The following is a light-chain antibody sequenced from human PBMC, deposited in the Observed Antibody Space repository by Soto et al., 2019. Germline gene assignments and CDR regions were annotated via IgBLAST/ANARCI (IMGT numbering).Light chain of an antibody. Sequence: EIVLTQSPGTLSLSPGERATLSCRASQSVGSSYLAWYQQKPGQAPRLLIYGASSRATGTPDRFSGSESGTDFTLTISRLVPEDFAVYYCQQYGSLYTFGQGTKLEIK. CDR3: QQYGSLYT. V-gene: IGKV3-20*01. J-gene: IGKJ2*01. CDR1: QSVGSSY. CDR2: GAS.